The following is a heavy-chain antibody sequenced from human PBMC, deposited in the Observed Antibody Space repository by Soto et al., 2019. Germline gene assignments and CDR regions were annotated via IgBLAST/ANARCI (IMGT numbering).Heavy chain of an antibody. Sequence: KASGTLSLTCTVSGGSISSGGYYWRWISQHPGKGLEWIGEINYSGNTNYNPSLKSRVTISVDTSKNQFSLKLSSVTAADTAVYYCASPRDSRFDYCGQGTLVTXSS. CDR3: ASPRDSRFDY. J-gene: IGHJ4*02. CDR1: GGSISSGGYY. D-gene: IGHD2-15*01. CDR2: INYSGNT. V-gene: IGHV4-39*07.